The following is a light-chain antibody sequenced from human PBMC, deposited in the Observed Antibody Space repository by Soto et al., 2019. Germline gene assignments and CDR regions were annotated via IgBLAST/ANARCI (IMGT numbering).Light chain of an antibody. V-gene: IGKV1-5*03. J-gene: IGKJ1*01. CDR3: QQYDKYST. Sequence: DIQMTQSPSTLSGSVGDRVTITCRASQTISSWLAWYQQKPGKAPKLLIYKASTLESGVPSRFSGSGSGTEFTLTTSSLQPDDFASYFCQQYDKYSTFGHGTKVDIK. CDR2: KAS. CDR1: QTISSW.